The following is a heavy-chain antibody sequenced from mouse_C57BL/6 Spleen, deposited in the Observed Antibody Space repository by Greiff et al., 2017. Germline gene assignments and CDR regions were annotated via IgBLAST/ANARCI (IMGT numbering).Heavy chain of an antibody. CDR3: AIKGGYYGSSPHYYAMDY. D-gene: IGHD1-1*01. Sequence: VQLQQPGAELVKPGASVKVSCKASGYTFTSYWMHWVKQRPGQGLEWIGRIHPSDSDTNYNQKFKGKATLTVDKSSSTAYMQLSSLTSEDSAVYYCAIKGGYYGSSPHYYAMDYWGQGTSVTVSS. J-gene: IGHJ4*01. CDR2: IHPSDSDT. CDR1: GYTFTSYW. V-gene: IGHV1-74*01.